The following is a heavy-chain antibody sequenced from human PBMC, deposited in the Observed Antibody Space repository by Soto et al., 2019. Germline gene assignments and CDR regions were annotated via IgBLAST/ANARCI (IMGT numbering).Heavy chain of an antibody. J-gene: IGHJ6*02. V-gene: IGHV3-11*01. CDR3: ARDQYYYGSGSYPYSYYGMDV. CDR2: ISSSGSTI. D-gene: IGHD3-10*01. Sequence: QVQLVESGGGLVKPGGSLRLSCAASGFTFSDYYTSWIRQAPGKGLEWVSYISSSGSTIYYADSVKGRFTISRDNAKNSLSLQMNSLRAEDTAVYYCARDQYYYGSGSYPYSYYGMDVWGQGTTVTVSS. CDR1: GFTFSDYY.